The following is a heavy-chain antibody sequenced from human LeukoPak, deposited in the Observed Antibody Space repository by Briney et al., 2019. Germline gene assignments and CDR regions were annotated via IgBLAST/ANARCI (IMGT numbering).Heavy chain of an antibody. D-gene: IGHD3-3*01. V-gene: IGHV3-23*01. CDR1: GFTITGHT. Sequence: PGGSLRLSCAASGFTITGHTMTWVRQAPGKGLEWVSIICGGDDRTYYADSVKGRFTISRDNSKNILYLQINSLRAEDTAVYYCTKDPNPLYDFWSGYKWGPGTLVTVSS. CDR3: TKDPNPLYDFWSGYK. J-gene: IGHJ4*02. CDR2: ICGGDDRT.